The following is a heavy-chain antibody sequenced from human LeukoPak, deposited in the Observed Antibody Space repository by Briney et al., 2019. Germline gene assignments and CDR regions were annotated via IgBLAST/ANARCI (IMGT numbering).Heavy chain of an antibody. D-gene: IGHD6-19*01. Sequence: ASVKVSCKASGGTFSSYAISWVRQAPRQGLEWMGGIIPIFGTANYAQKFQGRVTMTRNTSISTAYMELSSLRSEDTAVYYCARGRTTVAGSGASYWGQGTLVTVSS. V-gene: IGHV1-69*05. CDR2: IIPIFGTA. CDR1: GGTFSSYA. CDR3: ARGRTTVAGSGASY. J-gene: IGHJ4*02.